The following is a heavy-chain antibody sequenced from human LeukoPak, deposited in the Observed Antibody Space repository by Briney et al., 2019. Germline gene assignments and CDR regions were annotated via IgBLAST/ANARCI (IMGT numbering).Heavy chain of an antibody. V-gene: IGHV4-30-4*01. CDR3: ARGLPRYNYDY. CDR2: IYYSGST. D-gene: IGHD1-14*01. J-gene: IGHJ4*02. CDR1: GGSISSGDYY. Sequence: SETLSLTCTVSGGSISSGDYYWSWIRQPPGKGLEWIGYIYYSGSTYYNPSLKSRVTISVDTSKNQFSLKLSSVTAADTAVYYCARGLPRYNYDYWGQGTLVTVSS.